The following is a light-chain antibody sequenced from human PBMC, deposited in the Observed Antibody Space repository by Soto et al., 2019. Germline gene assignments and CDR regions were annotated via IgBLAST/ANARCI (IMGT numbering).Light chain of an antibody. CDR3: ATWDDSLKRVV. V-gene: IGLV1-44*01. CDR2: LNN. CDR1: SSNIGSET. J-gene: IGLJ2*01. Sequence: QSVLTQPPSASGTLGQRVTISCSGSSSNIGSETVNWYQHLPGTAPKLLIYLNNQRPSGVPDRFSGSKSDTSASLAISGLQSEDEADYYCATWDDSLKRVVFGGGTKLTVL.